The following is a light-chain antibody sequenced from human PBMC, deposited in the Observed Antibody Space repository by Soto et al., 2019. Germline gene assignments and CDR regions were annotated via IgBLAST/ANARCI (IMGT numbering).Light chain of an antibody. J-gene: IGKJ1*01. Sequence: DIVMTQSPLSLPVTPGESASISCRASQSLVHSSGYNYLDWYLQKPGQSPQLLIYWGFNRASGVPDRFSGSGSGTDFTLKISRVEAEDVGVYYCMQALQTPWTFGQGTKVEIK. CDR3: MQALQTPWT. CDR1: QSLVHSSGYNY. V-gene: IGKV2-28*01. CDR2: WGF.